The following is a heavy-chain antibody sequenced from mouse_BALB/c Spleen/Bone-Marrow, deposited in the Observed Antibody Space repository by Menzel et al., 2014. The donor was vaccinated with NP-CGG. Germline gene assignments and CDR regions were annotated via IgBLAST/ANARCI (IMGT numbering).Heavy chain of an antibody. D-gene: IGHD4-1*01. CDR1: GFTFSSYT. J-gene: IGHJ2*01. V-gene: IGHV5-6-4*01. CDR3: TREDTNWDFDY. CDR2: ISSGGSYT. Sequence: DVKLVESGGGLVMPGGSLKLSCAASGFTFSSYTMSWVRQTPEKRLEWVATISSGGSYTYYPDSVKGRFTISRDNAKNTLYLQMSSLKSEDTAMYYCTREDTNWDFDYWGQGTTLTVAS.